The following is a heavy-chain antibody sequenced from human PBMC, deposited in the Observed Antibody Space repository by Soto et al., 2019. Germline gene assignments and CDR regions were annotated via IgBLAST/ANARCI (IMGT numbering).Heavy chain of an antibody. Sequence: SETLSLTCSVSGAALNSGNYYWSWIRQVPGKGLEWIGHIYVTGAVDYNPSLRDRITISQDTSERQFSLNLRLVTAADTAVYYCARPRIATNNYKWFDPWGQGTLVTVSS. CDR3: ARPRIATNNYKWFDP. CDR1: GAALNSGNYY. J-gene: IGHJ5*02. V-gene: IGHV4-31*03. D-gene: IGHD2-21*01. CDR2: IYVTGAV.